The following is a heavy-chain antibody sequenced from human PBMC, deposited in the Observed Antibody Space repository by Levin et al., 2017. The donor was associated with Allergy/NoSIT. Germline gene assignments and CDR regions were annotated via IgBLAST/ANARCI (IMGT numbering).Heavy chain of an antibody. V-gene: IGHV5-51*01. CDR1: GYTFTTYW. CDR3: ASRSGNSGWSDY. J-gene: IGHJ4*02. D-gene: IGHD6-19*01. CDR2: IYPPDSDT. Sequence: GESLKISCMASGYTFTTYWIGWVRQMPGKGLEWMGIIYPPDSDTRYSPSFQGQVTISADKSISTAYLQWTSLKASDTAMYYCASRSGNSGWSDYWGQGTLVTVSS.